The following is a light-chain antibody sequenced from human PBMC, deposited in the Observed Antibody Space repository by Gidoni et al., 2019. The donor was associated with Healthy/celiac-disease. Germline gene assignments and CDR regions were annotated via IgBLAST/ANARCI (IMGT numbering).Light chain of an antibody. CDR2: DAS. V-gene: IGKV3-11*01. J-gene: IGKJ1*01. CDR1: QSVSSY. CDR3: QQRSNWPPWT. Sequence: EILLPRSPATLSLSPGERATLSCRASQSVSSYLAWYQQKPGQAPRLLIYDASNRATGIPARFSGSGSGTDFTLTISSLEPEDFAVYYCQQRSNWPPWTFGQGTKVEIK.